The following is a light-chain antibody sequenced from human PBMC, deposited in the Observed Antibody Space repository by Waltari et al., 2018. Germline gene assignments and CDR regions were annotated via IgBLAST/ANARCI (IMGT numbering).Light chain of an antibody. CDR2: EVS. Sequence: QSALTQPPSASGSPGQSVTISCTGTSSDVGGYNYVSWYQQHPGKAPKLIIYEVSKRPSGVPDRFSGAKSGNTASLTVSGLQAEDEADYYCSSYAGSNILHVVFGGGTKLTVL. CDR3: SSYAGSNILHVV. J-gene: IGLJ2*01. CDR1: SSDVGGYNY. V-gene: IGLV2-8*01.